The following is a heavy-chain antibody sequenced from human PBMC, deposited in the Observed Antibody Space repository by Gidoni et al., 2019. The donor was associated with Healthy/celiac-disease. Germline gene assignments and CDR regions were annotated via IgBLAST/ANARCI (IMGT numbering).Heavy chain of an antibody. J-gene: IGHJ4*02. Sequence: QVQLVQSGAEVKKPGASVKVSCKASGSTFSSYSINWVRQAPGQGLEWMGWISAYNGNTNYAQNLQGRVSLTTDTSTTTAYMELRSLKSDDTAVYYCARGFPELGTELHFDYWGQGALVTVSS. CDR1: GSTFSSYS. CDR3: ARGFPELGTELHFDY. CDR2: ISAYNGNT. V-gene: IGHV1-18*04. D-gene: IGHD7-27*01.